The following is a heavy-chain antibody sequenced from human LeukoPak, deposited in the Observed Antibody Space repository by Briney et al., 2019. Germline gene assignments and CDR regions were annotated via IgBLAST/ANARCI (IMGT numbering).Heavy chain of an antibody. CDR3: AKDGYNWNYEGWFDP. Sequence: GGSLRLSCAASGFTFSSYAMSWVRQAPGKGLEWVSAISGSGGSTYYADSVKGRFTISRDNSKNSLYLQMNSLRTEDTALYYCAKDGYNWNYEGWFDPWGQGTLVTVSS. CDR1: GFTFSSYA. CDR2: ISGSGGST. V-gene: IGHV3-23*01. D-gene: IGHD1-7*01. J-gene: IGHJ5*02.